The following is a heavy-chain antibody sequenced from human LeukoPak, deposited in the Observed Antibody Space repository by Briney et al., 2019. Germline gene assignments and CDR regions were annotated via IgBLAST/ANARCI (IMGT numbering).Heavy chain of an antibody. D-gene: IGHD6-19*01. V-gene: IGHV1-2*02. CDR1: GYTFTSYY. CDR3: ARDKGGQQWDY. J-gene: IGHJ4*02. Sequence: APVKVSCKASGYTFTSYYIHWVRQAPGQGLEWVGWNNPNTGGTSYAQNFKGRVTMTRDTSINTAYMEVSSLTSDNTAVYYCARDKGGQQWDYWGQGTLVTVSS. CDR2: NNPNTGGT.